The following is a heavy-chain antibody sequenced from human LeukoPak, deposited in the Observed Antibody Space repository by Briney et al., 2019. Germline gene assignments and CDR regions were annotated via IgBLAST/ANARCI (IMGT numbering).Heavy chain of an antibody. Sequence: SETLSLTCAVSDDSFSSHYWAWIRQPPGKGLEWIGYISYIGSTNYNPSLKSRVTISIDTSKNQFSLKLSSVTAADTAVYYCARDLVTVTKGFDIWGQGTMVSVSS. CDR3: ARDLVTVTKGFDI. J-gene: IGHJ3*02. CDR2: ISYIGST. D-gene: IGHD4-17*01. V-gene: IGHV4-59*11. CDR1: DDSFSSHY.